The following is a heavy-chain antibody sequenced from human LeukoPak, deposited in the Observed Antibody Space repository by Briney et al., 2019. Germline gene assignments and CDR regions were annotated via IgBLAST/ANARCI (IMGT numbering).Heavy chain of an antibody. V-gene: IGHV3-11*01. D-gene: IGHD3-10*01. J-gene: IGHJ4*02. Sequence: LSLTCTVSGGSISSSSYYWGWIRQAPGKGLEWVSYISSSNTIYYADSVKGRFTISRDNAKNSLFLQMNSLRAEDTAVYYCARDLDYASGSDYWGQGTLVTVSS. CDR2: ISSSNTI. CDR3: ARDLDYASGSDY. CDR1: GGSISSSSYY.